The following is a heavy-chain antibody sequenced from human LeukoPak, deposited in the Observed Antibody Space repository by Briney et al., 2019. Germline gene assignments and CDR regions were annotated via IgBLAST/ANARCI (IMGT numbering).Heavy chain of an antibody. Sequence: GGSLRLSCAASGFTFSTYAMNWVRQAPGKGLEWVSAISGGTYYADSVKGRFTISRDNSKNTLYLQMNSLRAEDTAVYYCAKCHYDSSGYYLVRAFDIWGQGTMVTVSS. CDR2: ISGGT. CDR3: AKCHYDSSGYYLVRAFDI. J-gene: IGHJ3*02. D-gene: IGHD3-22*01. CDR1: GFTFSTYA. V-gene: IGHV3-23*01.